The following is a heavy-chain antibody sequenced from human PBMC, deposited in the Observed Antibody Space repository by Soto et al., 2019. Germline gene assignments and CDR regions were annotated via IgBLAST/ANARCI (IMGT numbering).Heavy chain of an antibody. V-gene: IGHV3-23*01. CDR1: RSTFSAHA. J-gene: IGHJ6*03. CDR2: ISGSGRIT. D-gene: IGHD3-10*01. Sequence: GGSLRLSCVASRSTFSAHAMFWVRQAPGRGLEWVSDISGSGRITDYADSVNGRFTISRDNSKSTLFLQMNSLRAEDTAVYYCASTPQYYVSGKAVYYMDVWGKGTTVTVSS. CDR3: ASTPQYYVSGKAVYYMDV.